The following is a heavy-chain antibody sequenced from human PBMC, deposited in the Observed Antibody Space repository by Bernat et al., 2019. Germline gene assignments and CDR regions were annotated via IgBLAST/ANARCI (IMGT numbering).Heavy chain of an antibody. Sequence: QVQLVESGGGVVQPGRSLRLSCAASGFTFSSYGMHWVRQAPGKGLEWVAVISYDGGIKYYADSVKGRFTISRDNSKNTLYLQMNSQRVEDTAVYYCAKGSASYYGGFFDYWGQGTLVTVSS. CDR2: ISYDGGIK. D-gene: IGHD1-26*01. CDR1: GFTFSSYG. V-gene: IGHV3-30*18. J-gene: IGHJ4*02. CDR3: AKGSASYYGGFFDY.